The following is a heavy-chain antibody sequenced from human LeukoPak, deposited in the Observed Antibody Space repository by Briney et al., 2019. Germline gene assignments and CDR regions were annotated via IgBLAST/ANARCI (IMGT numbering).Heavy chain of an antibody. D-gene: IGHD5-12*01. V-gene: IGHV4-31*03. CDR2: IHYSRRT. CDR1: DGSVSSADFY. J-gene: IGHJ6*04. CDR3: ARDRYSGYDWDFYYCGMDV. Sequence: SETLSLTCSVSDGSVSSADFYWSWIRQHPGRGLERIGHIHYSRRTYYNPSLKSRVAISLDTSKNQFSLKLGSVTAADTAVYYCARDRYSGYDWDFYYCGMDVWSKGTTVTVSS.